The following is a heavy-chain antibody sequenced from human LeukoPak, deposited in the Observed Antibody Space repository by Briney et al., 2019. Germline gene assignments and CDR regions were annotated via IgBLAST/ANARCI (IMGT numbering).Heavy chain of an antibody. D-gene: IGHD6-13*01. CDR3: ARDLMGIAYRGAFYY. V-gene: IGHV3-11*01. CDR2: ISSSGSTI. CDR1: GGSISSSY. J-gene: IGHJ4*02. Sequence: LSLTCTVSGGSISSSYWSWIRQPPGKGLEWVSYISSSGSTIYYADSVKGRFTISRDNAKNSLYLQMNSLRAEDTAVYYCARDLMGIAYRGAFYYWGQGTLVTVSS.